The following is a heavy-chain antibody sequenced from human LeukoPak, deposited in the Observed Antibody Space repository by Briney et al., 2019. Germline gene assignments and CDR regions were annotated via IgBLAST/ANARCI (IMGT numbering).Heavy chain of an antibody. CDR1: GFSFSDYW. Sequence: GGSLRLSCVVSGFSFSDYWMHWVREAPGKGLVWVSGIKTDGSDRRYADFVKGRFTISRDNAKNTLFLQMNSLRAEDTAVYYCIRDFLTVTTNDYWGQGTLVTVSS. J-gene: IGHJ4*02. V-gene: IGHV3-74*01. CDR2: IKTDGSDR. CDR3: IRDFLTVTTNDY. D-gene: IGHD4-11*01.